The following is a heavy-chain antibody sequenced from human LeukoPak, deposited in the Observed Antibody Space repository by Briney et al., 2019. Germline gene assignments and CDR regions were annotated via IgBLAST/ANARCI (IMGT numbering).Heavy chain of an antibody. CDR1: GGSFSSYY. CDR3: ARHGKGTINYVWGSYPHPHEDWFDP. J-gene: IGHJ5*02. CDR2: INHSGST. Sequence: SETLSLTCAVYGGSFSSYYWSWIRQPPGKGLEWIGEINHSGSTNYNPSLKSRVTISVDTSKKQFSLKLSSVTAADTAVYYCARHGKGTINYVWGSYPHPHEDWFDPWGQGTLVTVSS. V-gene: IGHV4-34*01. D-gene: IGHD3-16*02.